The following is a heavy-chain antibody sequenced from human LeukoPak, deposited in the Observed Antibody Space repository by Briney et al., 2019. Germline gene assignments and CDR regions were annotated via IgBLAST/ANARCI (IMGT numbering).Heavy chain of an antibody. CDR1: GGFISSGGYY. J-gene: IGHJ4*02. D-gene: IGHD4-17*01. CDR3: ARVSDYGDYGHGLHYFDY. CDR2: IYYSGST. V-gene: IGHV4-31*03. Sequence: PSETLSLTCTVSGGFISSGGYYWSWIRQHPGKGLEWIGYIYYSGSTYYNPSLKSRVTISVDTSKNQFSLKLSSVTAADTAVYYCARVSDYGDYGHGLHYFDYWGQGTLVTVSS.